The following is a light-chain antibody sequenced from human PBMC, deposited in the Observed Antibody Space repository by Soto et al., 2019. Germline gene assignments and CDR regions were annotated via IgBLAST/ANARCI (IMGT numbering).Light chain of an antibody. Sequence: ETVLTQSPATPASSTEVSSRLYCFSSQSVSSTPLLWYQQKPGLAPRLLIYAASSRATGIPDRFSGSGSGTDFTLTISRLEPEDFAVYYCQQYGTSPITFGQGTRLE. CDR1: QSVSSTP. CDR2: AAS. V-gene: IGKV3D-20*01. CDR3: QQYGTSPIT. J-gene: IGKJ5*01.